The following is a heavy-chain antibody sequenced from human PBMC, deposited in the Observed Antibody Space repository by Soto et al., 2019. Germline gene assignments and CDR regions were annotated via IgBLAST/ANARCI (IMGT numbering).Heavy chain of an antibody. CDR1: GGSISSYY. V-gene: IGHV4-59*01. D-gene: IGHD2-2*01. CDR2: IYYSGST. Sequence: SETLSLTCTVSGGSISSYYWSWIRQPPGKGLEWIGYIYYSGSTNYNPSLKSRVTISVDTSKNRFSLKLSSVTAADTAVYYCARDGPWGDSTHEDYMDVWGKGTTVTVSS. J-gene: IGHJ6*03. CDR3: ARDGPWGDSTHEDYMDV.